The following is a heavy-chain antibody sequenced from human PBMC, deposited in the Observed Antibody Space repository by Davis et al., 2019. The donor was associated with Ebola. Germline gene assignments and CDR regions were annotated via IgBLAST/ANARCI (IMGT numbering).Heavy chain of an antibody. D-gene: IGHD6-19*01. CDR3: ARVKYSSGWYLNWFDP. CDR2: IIPIFGTA. J-gene: IGHJ5*02. Sequence: PVKVSCKASGYTFTSYAMHWVRQAPGQGLEWMGGIIPIFGTANYAQKFQGRVTITADESTSTAYMELSSLRSEDTAVYYCARVKYSSGWYLNWFDPWGQGTLVTVSS. CDR1: GYTFTSYA. V-gene: IGHV1-69*13.